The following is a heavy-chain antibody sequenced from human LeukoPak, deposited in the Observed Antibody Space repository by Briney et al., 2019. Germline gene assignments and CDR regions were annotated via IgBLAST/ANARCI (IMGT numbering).Heavy chain of an antibody. CDR1: GGSFSGYY. J-gene: IGHJ1*01. D-gene: IGHD3-22*01. Sequence: NPSETLSLTCAVYGGSFSGYYWSWIRQPPGKGLEWIGEINHSGSTNYNPSLKSRVTISVDTSKNQFSLKLSSVTAADTAVYYCARGRYDSSGYYRSRAEYFQHWGQGTLVTVSS. CDR2: INHSGST. CDR3: ARGRYDSSGYYRSRAEYFQH. V-gene: IGHV4-34*01.